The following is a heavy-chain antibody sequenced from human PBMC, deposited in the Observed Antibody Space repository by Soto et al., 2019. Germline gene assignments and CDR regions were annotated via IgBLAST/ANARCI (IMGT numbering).Heavy chain of an antibody. D-gene: IGHD4-17*01. V-gene: IGHV1-18*01. CDR2: ISAYNGNT. Sequence: GASVQVSCKASGYTFTSYGISWVRQAPGQGLEWMGWISAYNGNTNYAQKLQGRVTMTTDTSTSTAYMELRSLRSDDTAVYYCARSVRDSSYYYYYYGMDVWGQGTTVTVSS. CDR3: ARSVRDSSYYYYYYGMDV. J-gene: IGHJ6*02. CDR1: GYTFTSYG.